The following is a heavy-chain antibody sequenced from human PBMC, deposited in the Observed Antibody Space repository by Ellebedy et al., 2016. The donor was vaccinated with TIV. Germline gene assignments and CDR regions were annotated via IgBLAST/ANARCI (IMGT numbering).Heavy chain of an antibody. CDR2: IYYSVST. D-gene: IGHD4-23*01. Sequence: MPSETLSLTCGVSGGSVSSCGYSWGWIRQPPGKGLAWSGSIYYSVSTYYNPSGQSRLIISLDKSTNQFYLKLSSVTAADTAVYFCAKTVVQTALLDSWGQGTRVTVSS. V-gene: IGHV4-39*07. CDR3: AKTVVQTALLDS. J-gene: IGHJ4*02. CDR1: GGSVSSCGYS.